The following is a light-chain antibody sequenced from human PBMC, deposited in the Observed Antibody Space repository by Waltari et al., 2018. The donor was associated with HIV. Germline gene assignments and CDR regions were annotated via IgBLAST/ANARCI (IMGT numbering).Light chain of an antibody. Sequence: DIVMTQSPDSLSVSLGERATINCKSSQSLLYSSNNKNYLAWYQHKPGQPPKLLISWASTRESGVPDRFSGSGSGTDFTLTVSSLQAEDVAVYYCQHYYSTPWRFGQGTKVEI. CDR3: QHYYSTPWR. CDR1: QSLLYSSNNKNY. J-gene: IGKJ1*01. V-gene: IGKV4-1*01. CDR2: WAS.